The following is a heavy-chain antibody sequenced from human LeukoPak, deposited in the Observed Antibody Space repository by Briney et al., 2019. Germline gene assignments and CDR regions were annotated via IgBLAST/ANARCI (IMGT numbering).Heavy chain of an antibody. CDR3: AKDSSRSWYGGGFAY. CDR1: GFTFDDYA. J-gene: IGHJ4*02. V-gene: IGHV3-9*01. Sequence: GGSLRLSCAASGFTFDDYAMHWVRQAPGKGLEWVSGISWNSGSIGYADSVKGRFTISRDNAKNSLYLQMNSLRAEDTALYYCAKDSSRSWYGGGFAYWGQGTLVTVSS. CDR2: ISWNSGSI. D-gene: IGHD6-13*01.